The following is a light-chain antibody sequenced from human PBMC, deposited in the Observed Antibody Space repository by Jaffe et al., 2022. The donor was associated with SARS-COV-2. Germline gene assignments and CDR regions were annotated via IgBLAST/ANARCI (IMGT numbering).Light chain of an antibody. CDR2: DVS. V-gene: IGLV2-11*01. Sequence: QSALTQPPSVSGSPGQSVAISCIGTSSDVGGYNYVTWYQQHPGKAPKLMIFDVSKRPSGVPDRFSGSKSGNTASLTISGLQAEDEADYYCFSYAGNYNPWVFGGGTKLTVL. CDR3: FSYAGNYNPWV. CDR1: SSDVGGYNY. J-gene: IGLJ3*02.